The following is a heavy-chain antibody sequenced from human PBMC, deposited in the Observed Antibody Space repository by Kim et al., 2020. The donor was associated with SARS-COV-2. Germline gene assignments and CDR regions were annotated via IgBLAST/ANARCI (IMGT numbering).Heavy chain of an antibody. D-gene: IGHD3-22*01. CDR3: VSSGYYPFDY. CDR2: ISSSGSTI. J-gene: IGHJ4*02. CDR1: GFTFSSYE. V-gene: IGHV3-48*03. Sequence: GGSLRLSCAASGFTFSSYEMNWVRQAPGKGLEWVSYISSSGSTIYYADSVKGRFTISRDNAKNSLYLQMNSLRAEDTAVYYCVSSGYYPFDYWGQGTLVTVSS.